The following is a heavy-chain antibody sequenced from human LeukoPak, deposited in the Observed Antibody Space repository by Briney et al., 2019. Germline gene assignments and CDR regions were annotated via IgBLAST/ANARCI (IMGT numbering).Heavy chain of an antibody. J-gene: IGHJ3*01. D-gene: IGHD1-14*01. CDR1: GGSFSGYF. V-gene: IGHV4-34*01. Sequence: SETLSLTCAVYGGSFSGYFWTWIRQPPGKGLEWIGEINHSGSTNYNPSLKSRVTISVDTSKNQFSLKLSSVTAADTAVYYCARRFRTGGNIHHDAYDVWGQGTVVTVSS. CDR3: ARRFRTGGNIHHDAYDV. CDR2: INHSGST.